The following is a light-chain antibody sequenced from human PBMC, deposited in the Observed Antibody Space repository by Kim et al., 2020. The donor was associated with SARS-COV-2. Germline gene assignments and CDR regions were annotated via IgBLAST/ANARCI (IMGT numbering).Light chain of an antibody. CDR2: DAS. Sequence: SVGDRVTITCQASQDISIYLHWYQHKPGKAPKLLIYDASTLQTGVPSRFSGSGFGTHFTLTISSLQPEDLATYFCQQYDSLPALTFGGGTKVDIK. J-gene: IGKJ4*01. V-gene: IGKV1-33*01. CDR1: QDISIY. CDR3: QQYDSLPALT.